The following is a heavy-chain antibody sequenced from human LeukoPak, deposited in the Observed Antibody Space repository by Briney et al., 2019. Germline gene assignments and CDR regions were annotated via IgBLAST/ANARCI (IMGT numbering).Heavy chain of an antibody. D-gene: IGHD6-13*01. Sequence: KPGGSLRLSCKGSGYSFTSYWIGWVRQMPGKGLEWMGIIYPGDSDTRYSPSFQGQVTISADKSISTAYLQWSSLKASDTAMYYCARKPHSSSWYSNWFDPWGQGTLATVSS. V-gene: IGHV5-51*01. J-gene: IGHJ5*02. CDR1: GYSFTSYW. CDR2: IYPGDSDT. CDR3: ARKPHSSSWYSNWFDP.